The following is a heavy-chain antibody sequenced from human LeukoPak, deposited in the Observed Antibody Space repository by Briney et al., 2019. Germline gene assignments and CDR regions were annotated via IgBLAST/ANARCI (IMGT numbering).Heavy chain of an antibody. Sequence: GGSLRLSCAASGFAFGSYAMGWVRQAPGKGLEWISVIRSSGGNTYYADSVKGRFSISRDNSKNTLYLQMNSLRAEDTAVYYCAREGRSLDYWGQGTLVTVSS. CDR1: GFAFGSYA. CDR2: IRSSGGNT. D-gene: IGHD3-10*01. CDR3: AREGRSLDY. J-gene: IGHJ4*02. V-gene: IGHV3-23*01.